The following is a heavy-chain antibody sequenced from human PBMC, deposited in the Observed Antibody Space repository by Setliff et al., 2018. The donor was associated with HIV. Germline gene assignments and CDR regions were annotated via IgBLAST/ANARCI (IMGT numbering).Heavy chain of an antibody. J-gene: IGHJ4*02. Sequence: SETLSLTCTVSGGSIRATSYYWGWIRQPPGKGLEWIGSIYYSGSTKYNPSLKSRVTISLDMSKNQFSLRLSAVTAADTAVYYCASLTDYWGQGTLVTVSS. V-gene: IGHV4-39*07. CDR1: GGSIRATSYY. CDR3: ASLTDY. CDR2: IYYSGST.